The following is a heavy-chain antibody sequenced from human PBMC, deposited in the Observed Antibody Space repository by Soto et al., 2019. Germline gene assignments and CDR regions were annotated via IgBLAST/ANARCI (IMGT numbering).Heavy chain of an antibody. CDR2: IKQDGSEK. J-gene: IGHJ4*02. Sequence: EVQLVESGGGLVQPGGSLRLSCAASGFTFSSYCMSWVRQAPGKGLEWVANIKQDGSEKYYVDSVKGRFTISRDNAKNSLYLQMNSLRAEDTALYYCARDLTTMIVVVTPAYFDYWGQGTLVTVSS. V-gene: IGHV3-7*01. CDR3: ARDLTTMIVVVTPAYFDY. CDR1: GFTFSSYC. D-gene: IGHD3-22*01.